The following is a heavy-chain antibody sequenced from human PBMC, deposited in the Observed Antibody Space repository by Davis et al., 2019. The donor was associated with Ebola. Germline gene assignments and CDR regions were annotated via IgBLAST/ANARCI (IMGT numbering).Heavy chain of an antibody. CDR3: AREAYYYDSTGYYYDIPDLFDY. CDR2: ISSNSTNK. Sequence: GESLKISCAASGFTFSDYYMSWIRQAPGKGPERVSCISSNSTNKKYADSVKGRFTISRDDAKNSLYLQMNSLRAEDTAVYYCAREAYYYDSTGYYYDIPDLFDYWGQGTLVTVSS. V-gene: IGHV3-11*06. CDR1: GFTFSDYY. D-gene: IGHD3-22*01. J-gene: IGHJ4*02.